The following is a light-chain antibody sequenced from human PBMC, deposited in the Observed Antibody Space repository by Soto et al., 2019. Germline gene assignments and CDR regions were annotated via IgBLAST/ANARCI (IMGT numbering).Light chain of an antibody. CDR3: CSYPGSSTHVV. CDR1: SSDVGSYNL. V-gene: IGLV2-23*01. CDR2: EGS. Sequence: QSVLTQPASVSGSPGQSITISCTGTSSDVGSYNLVSWYQQHPGKAPKLMIYEGSKRPSGVSNRFSGSKSGNTASLTISGLQAEDEADYYCCSYPGSSTHVVFGGGTKVTVL. J-gene: IGLJ2*01.